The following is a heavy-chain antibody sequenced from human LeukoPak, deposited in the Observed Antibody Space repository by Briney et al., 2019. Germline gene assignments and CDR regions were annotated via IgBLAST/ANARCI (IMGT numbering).Heavy chain of an antibody. Sequence: PGRSLRLSCAASGFTFSSYAMHWVRQAPGKGLEWVSGISWNSGSIGYADSVKGRFTISRDNAKNSLYLQMNSLRAEDTALYYCAKDIYYDSSGDFDYWGQGTLVTVSS. J-gene: IGHJ4*02. CDR1: GFTFSSYA. CDR3: AKDIYYDSSGDFDY. D-gene: IGHD3-22*01. CDR2: ISWNSGSI. V-gene: IGHV3-9*01.